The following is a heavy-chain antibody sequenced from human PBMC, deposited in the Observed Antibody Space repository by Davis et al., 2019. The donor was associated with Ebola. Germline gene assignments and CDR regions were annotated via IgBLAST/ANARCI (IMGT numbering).Heavy chain of an antibody. CDR1: GFTFSSFG. CDR2: IQPDGNDK. V-gene: IGHV3-30*02. CDR3: ARDWITNLKY. D-gene: IGHD2-8*01. J-gene: IGHJ4*02. Sequence: PGGSLRLSCAASGFTFSSFGMHWVRQAPGKGLEWMTFIQPDGNDKYYSDSVKGRFTISRDNSKNTLYLQMNSLRAEDTAVYYCARDWITNLKYWGQGTLVTVSS.